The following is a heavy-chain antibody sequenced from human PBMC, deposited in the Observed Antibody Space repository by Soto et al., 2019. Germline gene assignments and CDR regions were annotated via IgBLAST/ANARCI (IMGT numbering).Heavy chain of an antibody. CDR2: ISISGGST. J-gene: IGHJ4*02. CDR3: AKHRGYSNYAFDY. D-gene: IGHD4-4*01. V-gene: IGHV3-23*01. Sequence: EVQLLESGGGFIQPGGSLRLSCAASGFTFSNYDMSWVRQAPGKGLEWVSSISISGGSTYYADSVKGRFTISRDNSKNTLYLQMNSLRAEDTALYYCAKHRGYSNYAFDYWGQGTLVTVSS. CDR1: GFTFSNYD.